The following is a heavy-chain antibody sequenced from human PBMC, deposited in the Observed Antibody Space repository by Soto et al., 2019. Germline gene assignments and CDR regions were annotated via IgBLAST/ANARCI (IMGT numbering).Heavy chain of an antibody. CDR3: ARALAYFDFWSGYYAFDY. Sequence: ASVKVSCKASGYTFTSYGISWVRQAPGQGLEWMGWISAYNGNTNYAQKLQGRVTMTTDTSTSTAYMELRSLRSDDTAVYYCARALAYFDFWSGYYAFDYWGQGTLVTVSS. D-gene: IGHD3-3*01. CDR1: GYTFTSYG. CDR2: ISAYNGNT. V-gene: IGHV1-18*01. J-gene: IGHJ4*02.